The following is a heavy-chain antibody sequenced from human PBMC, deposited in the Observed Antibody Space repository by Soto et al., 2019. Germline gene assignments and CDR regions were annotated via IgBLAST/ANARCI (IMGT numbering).Heavy chain of an antibody. CDR2: ISYDGSNK. J-gene: IGHJ1*01. D-gene: IGHD1-26*01. V-gene: IGHV3-30*18. CDR3: AKVRWALDAEYFQH. CDR1: GFTFSSYG. Sequence: QAQLVESGGGVVQPGRSLRLSCAASGFTFSSYGMHWVRQAPGKGLEWVAVISYDGSNKYYADSVKGRFTISRDNSKNKLYLQMNSLRAEDTVVYYCAKVRWALDAEYFQHWGQGTLVTVSS.